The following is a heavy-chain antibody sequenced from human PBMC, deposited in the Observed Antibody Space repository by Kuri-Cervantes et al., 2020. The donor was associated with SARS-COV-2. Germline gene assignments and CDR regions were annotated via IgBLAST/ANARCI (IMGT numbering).Heavy chain of an antibody. CDR3: ARLHDPPYYDFWSGSDFDY. V-gene: IGHV3-66*02. J-gene: IGHJ4*02. CDR2: IYSGGST. Sequence: LSLTCAASGFTVSSNYMSWVRQAPGKGLEWVSVIYSGGSTYYADSVKGRFTISRDNSKNTLYLQMNSLRAEDTAVYYCARLHDPPYYDFWSGSDFDYWGQGTLVTVSS. CDR1: GFTVSSNY. D-gene: IGHD3-3*01.